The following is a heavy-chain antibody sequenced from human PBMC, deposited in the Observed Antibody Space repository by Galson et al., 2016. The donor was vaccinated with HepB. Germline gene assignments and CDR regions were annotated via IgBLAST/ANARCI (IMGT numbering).Heavy chain of an antibody. V-gene: IGHV3-49*03. J-gene: IGHJ4*02. CDR2: IKSNPFGGTT. CDR1: GFTFGDHA. Sequence: SLRLSCAASGFTFGDHAMSWIRQAPGKGLEWVGFIKSNPFGGTTEYAASVKGRFTISRDDSKSIAYLQMNSLKTEDTAVYYCTRGPPQYYSDSSGHYLFDFWGQGTLVTVSS. D-gene: IGHD3-22*01. CDR3: TRGPPQYYSDSSGHYLFDF.